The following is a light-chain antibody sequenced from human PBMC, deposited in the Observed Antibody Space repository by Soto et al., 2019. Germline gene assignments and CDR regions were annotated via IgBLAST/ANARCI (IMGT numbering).Light chain of an antibody. J-gene: IGKJ5*01. CDR1: QSVSSY. Sequence: EMVLAWSPGPLSLSPGERATLSCRASQSVSSYLAWYQQKPGQAPRLLIYDASNRATGIPARFSGSGSGTDFTLTISSLGPEDFAVYYCQQRSNWPITLGQGTRLEIK. V-gene: IGKV3-11*01. CDR3: QQRSNWPIT. CDR2: DAS.